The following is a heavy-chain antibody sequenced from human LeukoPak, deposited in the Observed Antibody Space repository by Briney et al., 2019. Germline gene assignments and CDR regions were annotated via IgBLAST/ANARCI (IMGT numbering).Heavy chain of an antibody. Sequence: GVSLGLSCAASGFTFSSYSMNWVRQAPGKGLEWVSSISSSSSYIYYADSVKGRFTISRDNAKNSLYLQMNSLRAEDTAVYYCARRIAAAGGSDYWGQGTLVTVSS. CDR1: GFTFSSYS. V-gene: IGHV3-21*01. D-gene: IGHD6-13*01. J-gene: IGHJ4*02. CDR2: ISSSSSYI. CDR3: ARRIAAAGGSDY.